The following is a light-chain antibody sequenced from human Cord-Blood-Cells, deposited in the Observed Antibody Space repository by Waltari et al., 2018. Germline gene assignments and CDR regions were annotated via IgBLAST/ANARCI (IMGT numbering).Light chain of an antibody. CDR1: SSNIGSNS. CDR3: AAWDDSLSGYV. J-gene: IGLJ1*01. V-gene: IGLV1-47*01. CDR2: RNN. Sequence: QSVLTQPPSASGTPGQRVTISCSGRSSNIGSNSVYWYQQLPGTAPKLPIYRNNQRPSGVPDRFSGSKSGTSASLAISGLRSEDEADYYCAAWDDSLSGYVFGTGTKVTVL.